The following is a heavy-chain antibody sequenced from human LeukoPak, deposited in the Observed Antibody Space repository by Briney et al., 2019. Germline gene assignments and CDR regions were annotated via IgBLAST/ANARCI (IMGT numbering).Heavy chain of an antibody. CDR2: IIPIFGTA. Sequence: ASVKVSCKASGGTFSSYAISWVRQAPGQGLEWMGGIIPIFGTANYAQKFQGRVTITADESTSTAYMELSSLRSEDTAVYYCARAPPVTAAKGSFDYWGQGTLVTVSS. D-gene: IGHD2-2*01. V-gene: IGHV1-69*13. CDR3: ARAPPVTAAKGSFDY. J-gene: IGHJ4*02. CDR1: GGTFSSYA.